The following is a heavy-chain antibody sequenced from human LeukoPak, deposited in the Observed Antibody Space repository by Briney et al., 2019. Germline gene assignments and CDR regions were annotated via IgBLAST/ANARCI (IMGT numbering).Heavy chain of an antibody. Sequence: PSETLSLTCAVSADSLSSGGHYWAWIRQFPGKGLESIGFIHHSGRSRHNPSLKDRVAISVDTSRKQFALKLSSVTAADTAMYYCARGGNRFGGFYFDYWGQGIQVIVSS. CDR1: ADSLSSGGHY. CDR3: ARGGNRFGGFYFDY. J-gene: IGHJ4*02. D-gene: IGHD3-10*01. V-gene: IGHV4-31*11. CDR2: IHHSGRS.